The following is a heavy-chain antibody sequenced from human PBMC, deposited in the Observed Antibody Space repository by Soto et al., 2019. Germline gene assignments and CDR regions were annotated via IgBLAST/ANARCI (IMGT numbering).Heavy chain of an antibody. V-gene: IGHV4-34*01. CDR2: INDSGNI. J-gene: IGHJ6*03. Sequence: QVQLQQWGAGLLKPSETLSLTCAVYGGSFSGYQWSWIRQTPGKGLEWIGEINDSGNINYNPSLKSRVPIFQATPKKQISLKLSSVTAADPAVYYCARGLILWFGELSRRGGYYYYMDVWGKGTTVIVSS. CDR1: GGSFSGYQ. CDR3: ARGLILWFGELSRRGGYYYYMDV. D-gene: IGHD3-10*01.